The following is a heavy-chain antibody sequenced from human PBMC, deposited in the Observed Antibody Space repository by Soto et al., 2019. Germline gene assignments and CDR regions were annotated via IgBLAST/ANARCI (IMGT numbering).Heavy chain of an antibody. D-gene: IGHD3-16*01. CDR1: GDSVSSGNVA. CDR3: ARVSLGSSSRV. J-gene: IGHJ4*02. Sequence: QVQLLQSGPGLVKPSQTLSLTCAISGDSVSSGNVAWSWIRQSPSRGLEWLGRTFYRSRWYQEYAASVKGRITINPDTSKNQFSLQLNSVTPDDTALYFCARVSLGSSSRVWGQGTLVTVSS. V-gene: IGHV6-1*01. CDR2: TFYRSRWYQ.